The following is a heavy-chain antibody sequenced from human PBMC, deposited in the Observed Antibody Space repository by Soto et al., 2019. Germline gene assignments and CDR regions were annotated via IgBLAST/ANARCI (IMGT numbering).Heavy chain of an antibody. CDR2: INPNSGGT. CDR1: GYTFTGYY. D-gene: IGHD6-13*01. J-gene: IGHJ4*02. Sequence: ASVKVSCKASGYTFTGYYMHWVRQAPGQGLEWMGWINPNSGGTNYAQKFQGWVTMTRDTSISTAYTELSRLRSDDTAVYYCARRSSWTEYYFDYWGQGTLVTVSS. CDR3: ARRSSWTEYYFDY. V-gene: IGHV1-2*04.